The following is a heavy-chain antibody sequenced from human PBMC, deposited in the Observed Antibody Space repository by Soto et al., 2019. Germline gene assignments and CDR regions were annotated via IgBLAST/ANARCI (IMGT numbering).Heavy chain of an antibody. Sequence: SETLSLTCTVSGGSISSYYWSWIRQRPGKGLDWIGYIYYSGSTNYNPSLKSRVTISVDTSKNQFSLKLSSVTAADTAVYYCARAGQKYYYGSGSHQNWFDPWGQGTLVTVSS. V-gene: IGHV4-59*01. J-gene: IGHJ5*02. CDR2: IYYSGST. CDR3: ARAGQKYYYGSGSHQNWFDP. D-gene: IGHD3-10*01. CDR1: GGSISSYY.